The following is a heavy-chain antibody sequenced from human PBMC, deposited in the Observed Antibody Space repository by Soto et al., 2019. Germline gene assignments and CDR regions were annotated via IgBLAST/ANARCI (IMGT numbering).Heavy chain of an antibody. CDR1: GGSFSGYY. V-gene: IGHV4-34*01. CDR2: INHSGST. CDR3: AKRGVVPAAMFHYGMDV. J-gene: IGHJ6*02. Sequence: SETLSLTCAVYGGSFSGYYWSWIRQPPGKGLEWIGEINHSGSTNYNPSLKSRVTISVDTSKNQFSLKLSSVTTADTAVYYCAKRGVVPAAMFHYGMDVWGQGTTVTVSS. D-gene: IGHD2-2*01.